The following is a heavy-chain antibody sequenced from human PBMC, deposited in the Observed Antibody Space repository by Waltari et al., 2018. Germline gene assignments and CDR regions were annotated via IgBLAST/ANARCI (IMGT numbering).Heavy chain of an antibody. CDR1: GFTFSSYA. Sequence: EVQLLESGGGLVQPGGSLRLSCAASGFTFSSYAMSWVRQAPGKGLEWVSAISGSGGSTYYADSVKGRFTSSRDNSKNTLYLQMNSLRAEDTAVYYCAKTDSLVRGSYDYWGQGTLVTVSS. CDR3: AKTDSLVRGSYDY. D-gene: IGHD1-26*01. V-gene: IGHV3-23*01. J-gene: IGHJ4*02. CDR2: ISGSGGST.